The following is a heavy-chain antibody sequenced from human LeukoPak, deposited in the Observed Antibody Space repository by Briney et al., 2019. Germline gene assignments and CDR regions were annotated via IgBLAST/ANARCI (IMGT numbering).Heavy chain of an antibody. CDR3: ARGPRGIVVVPAAIAY. CDR1: GFTFSSYS. D-gene: IGHD2-2*02. V-gene: IGHV3-21*01. CDR2: ISSSSYI. Sequence: GGSLRLSCAASGFTFSSYSMNWVRQAPGKGLEWVSSISSSSYIYYADSVKGRFTISRDNAKNSLYLQMNSLRAEDTAVYYCARGPRGIVVVPAAIAYWGQGTLVTVSS. J-gene: IGHJ4*02.